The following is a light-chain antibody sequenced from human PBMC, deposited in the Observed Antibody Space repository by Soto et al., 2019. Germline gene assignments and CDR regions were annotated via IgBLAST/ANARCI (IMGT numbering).Light chain of an antibody. CDR2: DAS. J-gene: IGKJ4*01. CDR1: QSVSSN. V-gene: IGKV3D-15*01. Sequence: IVMTQSPSTLSVSPGERATLSCRASQSVSSNVAWYQQIPGQTPRLLIYDASDRAPGIPARFSGSGSATEFTLTINSLQSEDFAVYYCQQYDAWPLTFGGGTKVDIK. CDR3: QQYDAWPLT.